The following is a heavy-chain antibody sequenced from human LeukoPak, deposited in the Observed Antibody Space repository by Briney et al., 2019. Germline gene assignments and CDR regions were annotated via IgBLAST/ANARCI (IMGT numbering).Heavy chain of an antibody. J-gene: IGHJ6*02. CDR2: VNHSGST. CDR1: GGPFSGYY. D-gene: IGHD4-11*01. Sequence: SETLSLTCAVYGGPFSGYYWSWIRQPPGKGLEWIGEVNHSGSTNYNPSLKSRVTISVDTSKNQFSLKLSSVTAADTAVYYCASPLLTSMDVWGQGTTVTVSS. V-gene: IGHV4-34*01. CDR3: ASPLLTSMDV.